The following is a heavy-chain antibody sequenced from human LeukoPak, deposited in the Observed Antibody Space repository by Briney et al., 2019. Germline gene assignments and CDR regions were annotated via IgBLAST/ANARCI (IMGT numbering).Heavy chain of an antibody. CDR3: AGGLGAGDIVGATVDY. J-gene: IGHJ4*02. Sequence: KPSETLSLTCADYGGSFSGYYWSWIRQPPGKGLEWIGEINHSGSTNYNPSLKSRVTISVDTSKNQFSLKLSSVTAADTAVYYCAGGLGAGDIVGATVDYWGQGTLVTVSS. CDR1: GGSFSGYY. CDR2: INHSGST. V-gene: IGHV4-34*01. D-gene: IGHD1-26*01.